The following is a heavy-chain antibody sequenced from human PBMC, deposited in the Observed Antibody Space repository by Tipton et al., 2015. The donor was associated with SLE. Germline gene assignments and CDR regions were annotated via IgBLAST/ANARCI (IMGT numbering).Heavy chain of an antibody. D-gene: IGHD7-27*01. V-gene: IGHV4-39*07. Sequence: LRLSCTVSGGSISSSSCYWAWIRQPPGKGLEWIGSIYYSGSTYYNPSLESRVTISVDTSKNQFSLKLSSVTAADTAVFYCAHANWGTNFDYWGQGTLVTVSS. CDR1: GGSISSSSCY. CDR3: AHANWGTNFDY. CDR2: IYYSGST. J-gene: IGHJ4*02.